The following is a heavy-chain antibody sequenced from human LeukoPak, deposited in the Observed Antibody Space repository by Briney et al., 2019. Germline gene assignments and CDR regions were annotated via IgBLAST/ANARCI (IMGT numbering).Heavy chain of an antibody. Sequence: GASVKVSCKASGYTFTGYYMHWVRQAPGQGLEWMGWINPNSGGTNYARKFQGWVTMTRDTSISTAYMELSRLRSDDTAVYYCARGNNSSSWYEALYWGQGTLVTVSS. CDR3: ARGNNSSSWYEALY. D-gene: IGHD6-13*01. CDR1: GYTFTGYY. CDR2: INPNSGGT. V-gene: IGHV1-2*04. J-gene: IGHJ4*02.